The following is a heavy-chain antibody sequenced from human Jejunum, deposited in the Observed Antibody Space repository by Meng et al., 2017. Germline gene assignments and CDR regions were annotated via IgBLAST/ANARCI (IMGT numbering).Heavy chain of an antibody. J-gene: IGHJ4*02. CDR3: ARGKQWLAFFFDY. CDR1: GYSFTSFW. D-gene: IGHD6-19*01. Sequence: GESLKISCQSSGYSFTSFWIGWVRQMPGKGLEWLGIIYPGDSDIRYSPSFQGQVTISADKSINTAYLQLSSLKASDSATYYCARGKQWLAFFFDYWGQGTLVT. V-gene: IGHV5-51*01. CDR2: IYPGDSDI.